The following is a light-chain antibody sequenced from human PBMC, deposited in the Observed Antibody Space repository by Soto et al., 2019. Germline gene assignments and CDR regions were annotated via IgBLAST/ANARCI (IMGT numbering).Light chain of an antibody. CDR1: SSDVGAHHS. J-gene: IGLJ3*02. CDR2: DVS. Sequence: QSALTQPASVSGSPGQSFTIPCTGSSSDVGAHHSVSWYQQHPGKAPKLIIFDVSNRPSGVSNRFPGSKSGNTASLTISGLQPEDEADYYCSSFTDTGTVMFGGGTKLTVL. V-gene: IGLV2-14*03. CDR3: SSFTDTGTVM.